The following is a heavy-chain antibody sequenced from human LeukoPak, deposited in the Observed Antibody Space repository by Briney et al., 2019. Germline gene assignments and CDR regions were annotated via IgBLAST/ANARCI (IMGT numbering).Heavy chain of an antibody. V-gene: IGHV4-4*07. CDR3: ARDVSGSYSMDTNWFDP. D-gene: IGHD3-10*01. Sequence: SETLSLTCTVSGGSISSYYWRWIRHPAGKGLEWIGRLYTSGSTNYTPSLKSRVTMSVDTSKSQFSLKLSSVTAADTAVYYCARDVSGSYSMDTNWFDPWGQGTLVTVSS. J-gene: IGHJ5*02. CDR2: LYTSGST. CDR1: GGSISSYY.